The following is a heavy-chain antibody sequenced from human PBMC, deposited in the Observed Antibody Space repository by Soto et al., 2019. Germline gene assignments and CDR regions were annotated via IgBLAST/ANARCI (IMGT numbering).Heavy chain of an antibody. Sequence: QITLKESGPTLVKPTQTLTLTCTFSGFSVTSSGVGVGWIRQPPGKTLVWLALIYWDDDKGYSPSFRSRLTITKDSSKNQVVLTLTKVDPLDTATYYCAHRIENSCAPYEVFYFDYWGQGTLVTVSS. CDR1: GFSVTSSGVG. CDR2: IYWDDDK. J-gene: IGHJ4*02. CDR3: AHRIENSCAPYEVFYFDY. D-gene: IGHD5-12*01. V-gene: IGHV2-5*02.